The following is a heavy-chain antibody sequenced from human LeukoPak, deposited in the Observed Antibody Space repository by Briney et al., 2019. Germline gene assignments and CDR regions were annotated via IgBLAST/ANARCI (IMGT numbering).Heavy chain of an antibody. CDR1: GGSISSYY. D-gene: IGHD4-17*01. Sequence: PSETLSLTCTVSGGSISSYYWSWIRQPPGKGLEWIGYIYYSGSTNYNPSLKSRVTISVDTSKNQFSLKLSSVTAADTAVYYCASGDYGDYVFDYWGQGTLVTVSS. V-gene: IGHV4-59*01. J-gene: IGHJ4*02. CDR3: ASGDYGDYVFDY. CDR2: IYYSGST.